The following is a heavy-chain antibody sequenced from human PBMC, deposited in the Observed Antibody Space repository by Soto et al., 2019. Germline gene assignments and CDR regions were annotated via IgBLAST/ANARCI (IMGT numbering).Heavy chain of an antibody. CDR1: GFTFSSYS. J-gene: IGHJ3*02. D-gene: IGHD3-10*01. Sequence: GGSLRLSCAASGFTFSSYSMNWVRQAPGKGLEWVSSISSSSSYIYYAYSVKGRFTISRDNAKNSLYLQMNSLRAEDTAVYYCARGLLWFGDMGLDAFDIWGQGTMVTVSS. CDR3: ARGLLWFGDMGLDAFDI. CDR2: ISSSSSYI. V-gene: IGHV3-21*01.